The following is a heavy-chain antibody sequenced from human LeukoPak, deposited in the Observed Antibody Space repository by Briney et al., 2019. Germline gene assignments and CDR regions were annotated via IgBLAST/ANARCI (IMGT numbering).Heavy chain of an antibody. Sequence: GASVKVSCKASGYTFTSYGISWVRQAPGQGLEWMGWISAYNGNTNYAQKLQGRVTMTTDTSTSTAYMELRSLRSDDTAVYYCARYCSSTSCYMYDYWGQGTLATVSS. CDR3: ARYCSSTSCYMYDY. V-gene: IGHV1-18*01. D-gene: IGHD2-2*02. J-gene: IGHJ4*02. CDR2: ISAYNGNT. CDR1: GYTFTSYG.